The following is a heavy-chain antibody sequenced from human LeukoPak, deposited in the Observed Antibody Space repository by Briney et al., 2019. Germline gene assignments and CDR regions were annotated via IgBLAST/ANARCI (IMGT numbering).Heavy chain of an antibody. CDR3: ASMGLGDDILTGYTDY. Sequence: PGGSLRLSCAASGFTFSSYAMSWVRQAPGKGLEWVSVIYSGGSTYYADSVKGRFTISRDNSKNTLYLQMNSLRAEDTAVYYCASMGLGDDILTGYTDYWGQGTLVTVSS. CDR2: IYSGGST. J-gene: IGHJ4*02. V-gene: IGHV3-66*01. CDR1: GFTFSSYA. D-gene: IGHD3-9*01.